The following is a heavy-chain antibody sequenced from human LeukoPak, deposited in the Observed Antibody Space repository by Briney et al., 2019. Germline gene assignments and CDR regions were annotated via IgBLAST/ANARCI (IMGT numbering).Heavy chain of an antibody. J-gene: IGHJ4*02. CDR3: AKGQRGYSYVKLFDY. D-gene: IGHD5-18*01. V-gene: IGHV3-30*02. CDR2: IRYDGSNK. Sequence: GGSLRLSCAASGFTFSSYGMHWVRQAPGKGLEWVAFIRYDGSNKYYADSVKGRFTISRDNSKNTLYLQMNSLRAEDTAVYYCAKGQRGYSYVKLFDYWGQGTLVTVSS. CDR1: GFTFSSYG.